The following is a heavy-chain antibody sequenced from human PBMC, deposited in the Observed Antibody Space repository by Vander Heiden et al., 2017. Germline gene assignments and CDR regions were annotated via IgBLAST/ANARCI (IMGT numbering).Heavy chain of an antibody. D-gene: IGHD3-3*01. CDR3: ARSDFWSGSNWFDP. Sequence: EVQLVDSGGGLVQPGGSLRLPCAASGFTFSSHSMNWVRQAPGKGLEWVSYISSSGSTIYYADSVKGRFTISRDNAKNSLYLQMNSLRDEDTAVYYCARSDFWSGSNWFDPWGQGTLVTVSS. V-gene: IGHV3-48*02. CDR2: ISSSGSTI. J-gene: IGHJ5*02. CDR1: GFTFSSHS.